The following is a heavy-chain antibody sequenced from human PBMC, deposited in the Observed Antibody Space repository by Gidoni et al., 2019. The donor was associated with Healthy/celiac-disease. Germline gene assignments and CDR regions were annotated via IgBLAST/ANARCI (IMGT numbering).Heavy chain of an antibody. CDR3: ARDEPDTGYYYDSSGYSTGDDAFDI. J-gene: IGHJ3*02. V-gene: IGHV3-21*01. CDR2: ISSSSSYI. CDR1: GFTFSSYS. Sequence: EVQLVESGGGLVKPGGSLRLSCAASGFTFSSYSMNWVRQAPGKGLEWVSSISSSSSYIYYADSVKGRFTISRDNAKNSLYLQMNSLRAEDTAVYYCARDEPDTGYYYDSSGYSTGDDAFDIWGQGTMVTVSS. D-gene: IGHD3-22*01.